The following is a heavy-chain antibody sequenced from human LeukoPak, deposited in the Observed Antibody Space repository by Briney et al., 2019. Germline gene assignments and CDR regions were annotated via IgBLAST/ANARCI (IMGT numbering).Heavy chain of an antibody. CDR1: GGTFSSYA. D-gene: IGHD2-15*01. Sequence: SVKVSCKASGGTFSSYAISWVRQAPGQGLEWMGGIIPIFGTANYAQKFQGRVTITADKATSTAYMELSSLRSEDTAGYYCESSYCSGGSCYSLGYYYYMDVWGKGTTVTVSS. J-gene: IGHJ6*03. CDR2: IIPIFGTA. V-gene: IGHV1-69*06. CDR3: ESSYCSGGSCYSLGYYYYMDV.